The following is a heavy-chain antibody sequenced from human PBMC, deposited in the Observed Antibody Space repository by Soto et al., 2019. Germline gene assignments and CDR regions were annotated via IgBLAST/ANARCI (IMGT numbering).Heavy chain of an antibody. CDR2: INHFGSS. CDR3: ARGSYSSSSHIDY. Sequence: PSETLSLTCDFDDGSFSVYFWNWIRQPPGKGLEWIGEINHFGSSNYNPSLKSRITISLDTSKNQFSLKLSSVTAADTAVYYCARGSYSSSSHIDYWGKGNLVT. CDR1: DGSFSVYF. D-gene: IGHD6-6*01. J-gene: IGHJ4*02. V-gene: IGHV4-34*01.